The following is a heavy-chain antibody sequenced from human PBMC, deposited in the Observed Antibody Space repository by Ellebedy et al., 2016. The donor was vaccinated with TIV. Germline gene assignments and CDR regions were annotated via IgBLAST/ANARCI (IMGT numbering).Heavy chain of an antibody. Sequence: GGSLRLSXAASGFTFDDYAMHWVRQAPGKGLEWLSLISWDGVNTIYADSVRGRFTVSRDNSKSSLYLQMHGLKSEDTAFYYCAKDNSPVGNTDYFDSWGQGTLVTVSS. V-gene: IGHV3-43D*03. CDR2: ISWDGVNT. D-gene: IGHD1-26*01. J-gene: IGHJ4*02. CDR1: GFTFDDYA. CDR3: AKDNSPVGNTDYFDS.